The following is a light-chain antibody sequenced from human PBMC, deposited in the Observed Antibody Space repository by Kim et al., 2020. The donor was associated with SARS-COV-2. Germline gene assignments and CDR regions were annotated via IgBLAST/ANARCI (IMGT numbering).Light chain of an antibody. CDR3: AAWDDSLNGKV. Sequence: GERVPISCSGSRSNIGSNPVNWYQKLPGTAPKLLIYTNNQRPSGVPDRFSGSRSGTAASLAISGLHSEDEADYYCAAWDDSLNGKVFGTGTKVTVL. CDR1: RSNIGSNP. CDR2: TNN. J-gene: IGLJ1*01. V-gene: IGLV1-44*01.